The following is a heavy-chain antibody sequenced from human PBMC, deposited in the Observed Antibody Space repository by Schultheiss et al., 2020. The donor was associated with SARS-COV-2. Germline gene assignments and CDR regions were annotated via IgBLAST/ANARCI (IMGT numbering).Heavy chain of an antibody. CDR3: ARTGLLCSGGSCYTDYYYYMDV. V-gene: IGHV1-69*13. Sequence: SVKVSCKASGGTFSSYAISWVRQAPGQGLEWMGGIIPIFGTANYAQKFQGRVTITADESTSTAYMELSSLRSDDTAVYYCARTGLLCSGGSCYTDYYYYMDVWGKGTTVTVSS. CDR2: IIPIFGTA. CDR1: GGTFSSYA. D-gene: IGHD2-15*01. J-gene: IGHJ6*03.